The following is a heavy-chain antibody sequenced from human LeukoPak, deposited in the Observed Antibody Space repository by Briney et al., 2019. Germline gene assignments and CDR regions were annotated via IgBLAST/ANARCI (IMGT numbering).Heavy chain of an antibody. J-gene: IGHJ5*02. D-gene: IGHD3-3*01. CDR1: GYTFTSYD. V-gene: IGHV1-8*01. Sequence: GSSVKVSCKASGYTFTSYDMNWVRQATGQGLEWMGWMNPNSGNTGYAQKFQGRVTMTRNTSISTAYMELSSLRSEDTAVYYCARVQGDFWKWFDPWGQGTLVTVSS. CDR3: ARVQGDFWKWFDP. CDR2: MNPNSGNT.